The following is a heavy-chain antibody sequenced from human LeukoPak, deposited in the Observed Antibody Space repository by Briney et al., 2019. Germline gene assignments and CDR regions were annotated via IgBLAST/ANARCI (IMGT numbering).Heavy chain of an antibody. D-gene: IGHD3-3*01. CDR2: INQDGSEK. CDR1: GFTFSSYW. J-gene: IGHJ4*02. V-gene: IGHV3-7*01. CDR3: ARDFPWSGYYTPPALDY. Sequence: PGGSLRLSCAASGFTFSSYWMSWVRQAPGKGLEWVANINQDGSEKYYVDSVKGRFTISRDNAKNSLYLQMNSLRAEDTAVYYCARDFPWSGYYTPPALDYWGQGTLVTVSS.